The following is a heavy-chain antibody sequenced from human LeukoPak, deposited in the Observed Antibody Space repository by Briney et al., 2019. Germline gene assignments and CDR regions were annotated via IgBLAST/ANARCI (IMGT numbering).Heavy chain of an antibody. J-gene: IGHJ3*01. D-gene: IGHD3-22*01. CDR1: GDTFNSYA. CDR2: SIPILGTT. V-gene: IGHV1-69*13. Sequence: GASVKVSCKASGDTFNSYAISWLRQAPGQGLEWMGGSIPILGTTNYAQKFQGRVTITADESTSTLYMELRSLRSEDTAIYYCARDDYYDSSAYRENPFDVWGQGTMVTVSS. CDR3: ARDDYYDSSAYRENPFDV.